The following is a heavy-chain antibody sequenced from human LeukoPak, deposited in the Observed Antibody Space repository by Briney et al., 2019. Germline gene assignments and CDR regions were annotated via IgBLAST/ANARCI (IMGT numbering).Heavy chain of an antibody. V-gene: IGHV3-7*03. CDR3: ARKTVVGSYFDY. Sequence: PGGSLRLSCAASGFTSSAYWMSWVRQAPGKGLEWVANIKQDGSDKYYVDSVKGRFTISRDNAKNSLYLQMNSLRAEDTAVYYCARKTVVGSYFDYWGQGTPVTVSS. J-gene: IGHJ4*02. CDR2: IKQDGSDK. D-gene: IGHD4-23*01. CDR1: GFTSSAYW.